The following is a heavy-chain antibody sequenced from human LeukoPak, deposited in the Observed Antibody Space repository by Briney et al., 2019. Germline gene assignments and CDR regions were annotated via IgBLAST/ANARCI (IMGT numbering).Heavy chain of an antibody. J-gene: IGHJ4*02. CDR1: GFTFSSYG. Sequence: GGSLRLSCAASGFTFSSYGMHWVRQAPGKGLEWVAVISYDGSNKYYADSVKGRFTISRDNSKNTLYLQMNSLRAEDTAVYYCARDAVEAWEPLWRYFDYWGQGTLVTVSS. D-gene: IGHD1-26*01. CDR2: ISYDGSNK. V-gene: IGHV3-30*03. CDR3: ARDAVEAWEPLWRYFDY.